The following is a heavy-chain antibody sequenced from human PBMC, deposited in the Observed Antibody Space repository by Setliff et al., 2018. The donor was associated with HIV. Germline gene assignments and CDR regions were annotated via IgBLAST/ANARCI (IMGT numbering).Heavy chain of an antibody. V-gene: IGHV4-61*02. Sequence: SETLSLTCTVSGGSISSGSYYWSWIRQPAGKGLEWIGRIWTSGSTNYNPSLKSRVTISVDTSKNQFSLNLNSVTATDTATYYCATERWLYQNFDSWGQGTQVTVSS. J-gene: IGHJ4*02. CDR3: ATERWLYQNFDS. CDR2: IWTSGST. D-gene: IGHD3-16*01. CDR1: GGSISSGSYY.